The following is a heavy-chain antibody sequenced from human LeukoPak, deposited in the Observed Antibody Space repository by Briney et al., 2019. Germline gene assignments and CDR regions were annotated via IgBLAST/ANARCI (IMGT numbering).Heavy chain of an antibody. CDR2: IYYSGST. CDR1: GGSISSSNW. D-gene: IGHD3-3*01. CDR3: ARVSLRFLVVDP. V-gene: IGHV4-30-4*01. Sequence: PSETLSLTCAVSGGSISSSNWWSWVRQPPGKGLEWIGYIYYSGSTYYSPSLKSRVTISVDTSKNQFSLKLSSVTAADTAVYYCARVSLRFLVVDPWGQGTLVTVSS. J-gene: IGHJ5*02.